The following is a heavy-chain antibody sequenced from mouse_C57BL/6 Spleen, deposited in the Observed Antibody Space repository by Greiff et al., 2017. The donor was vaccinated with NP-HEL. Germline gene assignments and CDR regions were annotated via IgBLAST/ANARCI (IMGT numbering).Heavy chain of an antibody. V-gene: IGHV1-15*01. J-gene: IGHJ4*01. CDR1: GYTFTDYE. Sequence: VQLQQSGAELVRPGASVTLSCKASGYTFTDYEMHWVKQTPVHGLEWIGAIDPETGGTAYNQKFKGKAILTADKSSSTAYMELRSLTSEDSAVYYCTRWGALYGSGHAMGYWGQGTSVTVSS. D-gene: IGHD1-1*01. CDR2: IDPETGGT. CDR3: TRWGALYGSGHAMGY.